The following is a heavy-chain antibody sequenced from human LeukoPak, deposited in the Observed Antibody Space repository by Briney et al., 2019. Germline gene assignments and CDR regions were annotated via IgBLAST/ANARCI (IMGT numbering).Heavy chain of an antibody. Sequence: PSETLSLTCTVSNYSISSDYYWGWVRQAPGKGLEWVSSISSSSSYIYYADSVKGRFTISRDNAKNSLYLQMNSLRAEDTAVYYCARRLDLNWFDPWGQGTLVTVSS. D-gene: IGHD5-12*01. CDR3: ARRLDLNWFDP. V-gene: IGHV3-21*01. CDR2: ISSSSSYI. J-gene: IGHJ5*02. CDR1: NYSISSDY.